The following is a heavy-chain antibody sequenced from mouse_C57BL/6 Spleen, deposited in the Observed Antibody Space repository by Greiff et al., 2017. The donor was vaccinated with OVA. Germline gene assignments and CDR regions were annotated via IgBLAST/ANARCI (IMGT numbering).Heavy chain of an antibody. V-gene: IGHV1-80*01. CDR2: IYPGDGDT. CDR1: GYAFSSYW. CDR3: ARKGVIKGYFDV. Sequence: QVQLKQSGAELVKPGASVKISCKASGYAFSSYWMNWVKQRPGKGLEWIGQIYPGDGDTNYNGKFKGKATLTADKSSSTAYMQLSSLTSEDSAVYFCARKGVIKGYFDVWGTGTTVTVSS. D-gene: IGHD2-4*01. J-gene: IGHJ1*03.